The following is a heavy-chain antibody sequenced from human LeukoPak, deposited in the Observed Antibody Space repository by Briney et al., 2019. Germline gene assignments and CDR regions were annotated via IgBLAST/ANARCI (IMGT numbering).Heavy chain of an antibody. CDR3: ARDIFPVVPAATVVGGDY. Sequence: SETLSLTCTVSGGSISSYYWSWIRQPAGKGLEWIGRIYTSGSTNYNPSLKSRVTMSVDTSKNQFSLKLSSVTAADTAVYYCARDIFPVVPAATVVGGDYWGQGTLVTVSS. CDR1: GGSISSYY. J-gene: IGHJ4*02. D-gene: IGHD2-2*01. V-gene: IGHV4-4*07. CDR2: IYTSGST.